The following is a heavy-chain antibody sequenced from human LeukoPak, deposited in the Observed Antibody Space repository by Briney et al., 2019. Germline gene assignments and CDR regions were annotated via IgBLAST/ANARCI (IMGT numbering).Heavy chain of an antibody. J-gene: IGHJ4*02. Sequence: PSETLSLTCTVSGGSISSSSYYWGWIRQPPGKGLEWIGSIYYSGSTYYNPSLKSRVTISVDTSKNQFSLKLSSVTAADTAVYYCARGEEGIAAAGTLGYWGQGILVTVSS. CDR2: IYYSGST. V-gene: IGHV4-39*01. D-gene: IGHD6-13*01. CDR1: GGSISSSSYY. CDR3: ARGEEGIAAAGTLGY.